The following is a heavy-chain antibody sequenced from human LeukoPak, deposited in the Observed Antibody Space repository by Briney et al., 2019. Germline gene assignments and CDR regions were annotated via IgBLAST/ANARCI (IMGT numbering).Heavy chain of an antibody. CDR3: ARGPNYDILTGTPNQIDY. D-gene: IGHD3-9*01. J-gene: IGHJ4*02. V-gene: IGHV4-59*01. CDR1: GGSISNYY. Sequence: SETLSLTCTVSGGSISNYYRSWIRQPPGKGLEWIGYIYYTGSTNYNPSLKSRVTISVDTSKNRFSLKLSSVTAADTAVYYCARGPNYDILTGTPNQIDYWGQGTLVTVSS. CDR2: IYYTGST.